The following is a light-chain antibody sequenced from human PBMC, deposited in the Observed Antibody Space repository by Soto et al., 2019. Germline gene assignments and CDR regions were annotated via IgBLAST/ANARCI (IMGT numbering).Light chain of an antibody. J-gene: IGKJ1*01. CDR2: KAS. CDR1: QTIDRY. V-gene: IGKV1-5*03. Sequence: IQMTQSPSSLSASVGDTVTITCRASQTIDRYLNWFQQKPGKAPKLLIYKASTLKSGVPSRFSGSGSGTEFTLTISSLQPDDFATYYCQHYNSYSEAFGQGTKVELK. CDR3: QHYNSYSEA.